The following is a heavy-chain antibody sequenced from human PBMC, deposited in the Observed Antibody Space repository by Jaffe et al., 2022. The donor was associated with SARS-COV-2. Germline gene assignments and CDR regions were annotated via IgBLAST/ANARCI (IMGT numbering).Heavy chain of an antibody. D-gene: IGHD4-17*01. J-gene: IGHJ4*02. CDR1: GFTFSSYD. V-gene: IGHV3-13*01. CDR3: ARALFRGRNYGDYVRSVGY. CDR2: IGTAGDT. Sequence: EVQLVESGGGLVQPGGSLRLSCAASGFTFSSYDMHWVRQATGKGLEWVSAIGTAGDTYYPGSVKGRFTISRENAKNSLYLQMNSLRAGDTAVYYCARALFRGRNYGDYVRSVGYWGQGTLVTVSS.